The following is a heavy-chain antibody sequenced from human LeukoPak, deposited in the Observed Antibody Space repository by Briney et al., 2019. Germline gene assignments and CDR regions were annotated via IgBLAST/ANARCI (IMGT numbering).Heavy chain of an antibody. CDR2: IIPIFGIA. CDR1: GGTFSSYA. J-gene: IGHJ4*02. V-gene: IGHV1-69*04. D-gene: IGHD2-21*02. CDR3: ARAGQYCGGDCFYFDY. Sequence: SVKVSCKASGGTFSSYAISWVRQAPGQGLEWMGRIIPIFGIANYAQKFQSRVTITADKSTSTAYMELSSLRSEDTAVYYCARAGQYCGGDCFYFDYWGQGTLVTVSS.